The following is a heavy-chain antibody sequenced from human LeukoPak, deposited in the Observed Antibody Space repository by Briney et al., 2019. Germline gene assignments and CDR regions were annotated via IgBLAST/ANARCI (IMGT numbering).Heavy chain of an antibody. CDR1: EFTFSSYE. J-gene: IGHJ4*02. Sequence: GGSLRLSCAASEFTFSSYEMNWVRQAPGKGLEWVSYISSSGSTIYYADSVKGRFTISRDNAKNSLYLQMNSLRAEDAAVYYCAREQRYGDQDYWGQGTLVTVSS. D-gene: IGHD4-17*01. V-gene: IGHV3-48*03. CDR3: AREQRYGDQDY. CDR2: ISSSGSTI.